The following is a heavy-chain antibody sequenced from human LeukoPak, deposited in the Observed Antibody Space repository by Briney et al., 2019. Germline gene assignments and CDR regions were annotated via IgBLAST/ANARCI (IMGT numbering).Heavy chain of an antibody. CDR3: ARVTHTELSTWFDP. V-gene: IGHV1-69*13. J-gene: IGHJ5*02. CDR2: IIPIFGSS. Sequence: SVKVSCKASGGTFNNYAINWVRQAPGQGLEWMGGIIPIFGSSNYAQKFQGRVTITADESTTTAYMELSSLRSEDTVVYYCARVTHTELSTWFDPWGQGTLVTVSS. D-gene: IGHD5-18*01. CDR1: GGTFNNYA.